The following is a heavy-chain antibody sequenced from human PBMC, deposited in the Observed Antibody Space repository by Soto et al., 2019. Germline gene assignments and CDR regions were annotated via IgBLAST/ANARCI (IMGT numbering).Heavy chain of an antibody. D-gene: IGHD3-16*01. CDR3: ARDGGAY. CDR1: GFTFSSYA. V-gene: IGHV3-30-3*01. CDR2: MSYDGSNK. J-gene: IGHJ4*02. Sequence: QVQLVESGGGVVQPGRSLRLSCAASGFTFSSYAMHWVRRAPGKGLKWMAVMSYDGSNKYYADSVKGRFTISRDNSKNTLYLQMNSLRPEDTALYYCARDGGAYWGQGTLVIVSS.